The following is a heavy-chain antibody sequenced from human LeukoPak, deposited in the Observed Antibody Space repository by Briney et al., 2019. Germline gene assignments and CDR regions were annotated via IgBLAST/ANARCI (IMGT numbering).Heavy chain of an antibody. D-gene: IGHD3-22*01. CDR3: ARVAGWSYYYDSSGYYYPGSFDY. J-gene: IGHJ4*02. V-gene: IGHV4-34*01. CDR1: GGSISGYY. CDR2: INHSGST. Sequence: SETLSLTCIVSGGSISGYYWSWIRQPPGKGLEWIGEINHSGSTNYNPSLKSRVTISVDTSKNQFSLKLSSVTAADTAVYYCARVAGWSYYYDSSGYYYPGSFDYWGQGTLVTVSS.